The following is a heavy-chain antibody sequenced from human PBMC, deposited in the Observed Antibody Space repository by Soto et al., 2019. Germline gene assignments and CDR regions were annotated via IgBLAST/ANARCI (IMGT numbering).Heavy chain of an antibody. J-gene: IGHJ6*02. D-gene: IGHD3-10*01. CDR3: ARSWGVGGHYDGMDV. Sequence: ASVKVSCKASGYTFTGYYMHWVRQAPGQGLEWMGWINPNSGGTNYAQKFKGWVTMTRDTSIITAYMELSRLRSDDTAVYYCARSWGVGGHYDGMDVWGQGTTVTVSS. CDR1: GYTFTGYY. V-gene: IGHV1-2*04. CDR2: INPNSGGT.